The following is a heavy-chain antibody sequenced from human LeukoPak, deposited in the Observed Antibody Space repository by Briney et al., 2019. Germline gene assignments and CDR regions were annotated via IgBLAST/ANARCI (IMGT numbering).Heavy chain of an antibody. CDR2: IYYSGST. CDR3: ASLYDFWSGYSNWFDP. CDR1: GGSISSGDYY. J-gene: IGHJ5*02. V-gene: IGHV4-30-4*01. Sequence: SETLSLTCTVSGGSISSGDYYWSWIRQPPGKGLEWIGYIYYSGSTYYNPSLKSRVTISVDTSKNQFSLKLSCVTAADTAVYYCASLYDFWSGYSNWFDPWGQGTLVTVSS. D-gene: IGHD3-3*01.